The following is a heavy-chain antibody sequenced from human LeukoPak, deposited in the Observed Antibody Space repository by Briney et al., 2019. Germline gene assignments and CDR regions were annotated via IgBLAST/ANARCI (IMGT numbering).Heavy chain of an antibody. CDR1: GYTFTGYY. J-gene: IGHJ4*02. V-gene: IGHV1-2*02. CDR2: INPNSGGT. D-gene: IGHD4-17*01. Sequence: ASVKVSCKASGYTFTGYYMHWVRQAPGRGLEWMGWINPNSGGTNYAQKFQGRVTMTRDTSISTAYMELSRLRSDDTAVYYCARDLDYGGKDDYWGQGTLVTVSS. CDR3: ARDLDYGGKDDY.